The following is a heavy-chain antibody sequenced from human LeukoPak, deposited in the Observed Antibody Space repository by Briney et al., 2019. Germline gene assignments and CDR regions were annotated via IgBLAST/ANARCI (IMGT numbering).Heavy chain of an antibody. J-gene: IGHJ5*02. CDR2: IYYSGST. D-gene: IGHD1-20*01. CDR3: ARGPKYNWNRPRTNWFDP. Sequence: PSETLSLTCTVSGGSVNSGSYYWNWIRQPPGKGLEWIGYIYYSGSTNYNPSLKSRVTISVDTSKNQFSLKLSSVTAADTAVYYCARGPKYNWNRPRTNWFDPWGQGTLVTVSS. V-gene: IGHV4-61*01. CDR1: GGSVNSGSYY.